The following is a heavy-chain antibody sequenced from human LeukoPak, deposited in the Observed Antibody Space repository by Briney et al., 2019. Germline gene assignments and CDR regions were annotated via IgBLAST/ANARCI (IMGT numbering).Heavy chain of an antibody. CDR2: IYYSGST. J-gene: IGHJ4*02. CDR3: ERDHGESQQLVLHY. Sequence: PSETLSLTCTVSGGSISSSSYYWGWIRQPPGKGLEWIGSIYYSGSTYYNPSLKSRVTISVDTSKNQFSLKLSSVTAADTAVYYCERDHGESQQLVLHYWGQGTLVAVSS. CDR1: GGSISSSSYY. D-gene: IGHD6-13*01. V-gene: IGHV4-39*07.